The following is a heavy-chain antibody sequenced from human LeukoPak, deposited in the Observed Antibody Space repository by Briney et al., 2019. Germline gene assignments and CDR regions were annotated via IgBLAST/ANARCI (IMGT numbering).Heavy chain of an antibody. CDR3: ARRPINCIITNCYVDY. Sequence: KPGASVKVSCKASVYTFTNFYIHWVRQAPGQGLEWMGWMNPNSGDTSYAREFQDRVTMTRDTSLSTAYMELSRLRRDDTAVYFCARRPINCIITNCYVDYWGQGTLVTVSS. CDR1: VYTFTNFY. J-gene: IGHJ4*02. V-gene: IGHV1-2*02. CDR2: MNPNSGDT. D-gene: IGHD2-2*01.